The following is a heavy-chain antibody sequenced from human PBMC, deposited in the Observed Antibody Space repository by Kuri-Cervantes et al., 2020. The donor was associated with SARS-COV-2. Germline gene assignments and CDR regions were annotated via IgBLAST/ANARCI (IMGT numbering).Heavy chain of an antibody. CDR2: VHYSGTT. CDR1: GDSISSTY. CDR3: ARSGEDYPFDY. V-gene: IGHV4-59*01. J-gene: IGHJ4*02. D-gene: IGHD3-10*01. Sequence: SETLSLTCDVSGDSISSTYWSWIRQPPGRGLEWIGFVHYSGTTSYSPSLKSRVTMSVDTSKNHFSLKLSSVTTADTAVYYCARSGEDYPFDYWGQGTLVTVSS.